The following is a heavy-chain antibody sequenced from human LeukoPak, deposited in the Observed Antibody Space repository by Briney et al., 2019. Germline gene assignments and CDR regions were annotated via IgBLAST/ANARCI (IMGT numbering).Heavy chain of an antibody. J-gene: IGHJ4*02. V-gene: IGHV3-20*04. CDR3: ARDKWGPDY. Sequence: PGGSLRLSCAATGFTLDDYGMNWGRDAPGKGVEWDSGISWNAANRVYEDCVKGRFTISRDSAKNSLYLQMNSLRAEDTALYYCARDKWGPDYWGQGTLVTVSS. CDR1: GFTLDDYG. D-gene: IGHD7-27*01. CDR2: ISWNAANR.